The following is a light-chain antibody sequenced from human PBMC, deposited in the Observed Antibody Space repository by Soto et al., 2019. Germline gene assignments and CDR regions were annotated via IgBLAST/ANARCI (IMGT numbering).Light chain of an antibody. CDR2: ENN. CDR1: SSNIGNNY. V-gene: IGLV1-51*02. Sequence: QSVLTQPPSVSAAPGQKVTISCSGSSSNIGNNYVSWYQQLPGTAPKVLIYENNKRPSGIPDRFSGSKSGTSATLGITGLQTGDEADYYCATWDGSLNAGVFGGGTKLTVL. CDR3: ATWDGSLNAGV. J-gene: IGLJ3*02.